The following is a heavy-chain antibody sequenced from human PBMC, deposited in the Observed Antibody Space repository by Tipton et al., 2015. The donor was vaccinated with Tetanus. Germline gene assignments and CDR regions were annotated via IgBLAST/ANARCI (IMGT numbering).Heavy chain of an antibody. CDR1: GGSFSGYY. J-gene: IGHJ4*02. Sequence: TLSLTCAVYGGSFSGYYWSWIRQPPGKGLEWIGEINHSGSTNYNPSLKSRVTISVDTSKNQFSLKLSSVTAADTAVYYCARVKAYYYDSSGTSWFDYWGQGTLVTVSS. D-gene: IGHD3-22*01. V-gene: IGHV4-34*01. CDR3: ARVKAYYYDSSGTSWFDY. CDR2: INHSGST.